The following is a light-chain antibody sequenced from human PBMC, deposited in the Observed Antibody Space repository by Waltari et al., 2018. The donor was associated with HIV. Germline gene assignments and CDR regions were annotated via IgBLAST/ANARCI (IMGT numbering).Light chain of an antibody. V-gene: IGLV1-47*01. CDR3: ATWDDSRSAVL. J-gene: IGLJ2*01. CDR2: TNY. CDR1: SSNIGSHD. Sequence: QSVLTQPPSASGTPGQTVTISCFGSSSNIGSHDVFWYKQLPGAAPNLLIHTNYPRPSGRPDRFSGSRSGTSASLAIIGLRSEDEADYTCATWDDSRSAVLFGGGTKVNVL.